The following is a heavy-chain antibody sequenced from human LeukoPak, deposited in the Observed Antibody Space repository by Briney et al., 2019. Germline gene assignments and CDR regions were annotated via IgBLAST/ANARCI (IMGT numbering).Heavy chain of an antibody. D-gene: IGHD3-10*01. V-gene: IGHV4-39*07. Sequence: SETLSLTCTVSGGSISTSSYYWGWVRQPPGKGLEWIGNIFYSGSTYYSPSLKSRVTISLDTSKNQFSLKLSSVTAADTAVYYCARRYRWYGSGTAFDYWGQGTLVTVSS. J-gene: IGHJ4*02. CDR3: ARRYRWYGSGTAFDY. CDR1: GGSISTSSYY. CDR2: IFYSGST.